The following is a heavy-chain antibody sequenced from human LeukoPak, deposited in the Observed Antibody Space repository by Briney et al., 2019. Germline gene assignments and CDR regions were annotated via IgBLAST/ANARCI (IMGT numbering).Heavy chain of an antibody. V-gene: IGHV1-69*13. Sequence: GASVKVSCKASGGTFSSYAISWVRQAPGQGLEWMGGIIPIFGTANYAQKFQGRVTLTADESTSTAYMELSSLRSEDTAVYYCARDRYYRSGSYRPLDYWGQGTPVTVSS. D-gene: IGHD3-10*01. CDR3: ARDRYYRSGSYRPLDY. CDR1: GGTFSSYA. CDR2: IIPIFGTA. J-gene: IGHJ4*02.